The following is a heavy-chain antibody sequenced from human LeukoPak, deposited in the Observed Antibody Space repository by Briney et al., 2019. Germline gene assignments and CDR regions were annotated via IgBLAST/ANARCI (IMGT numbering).Heavy chain of an antibody. J-gene: IGHJ4*02. V-gene: IGHV5-51*01. CDR2: IYPGDSDT. D-gene: IGHD3-10*01. CDR1: GYSFTSYW. Sequence: GESLKISCKGSGYSFTSYWIGWVRQMPGKGLEWMGIIYPGDSDTRYSPSFQGQVTIPADKSISTSYLQWSSLKASDTAMYYCARQKTYYYGSGIFDYWGQGTLVTVSS. CDR3: ARQKTYYYGSGIFDY.